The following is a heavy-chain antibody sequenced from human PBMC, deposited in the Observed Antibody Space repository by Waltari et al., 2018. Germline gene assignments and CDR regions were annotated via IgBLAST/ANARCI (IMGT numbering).Heavy chain of an antibody. V-gene: IGHV3-64D*08. J-gene: IGHJ4*02. CDR3: VKDRWVDY. CDR2: ISSNGRST. D-gene: IGHD1-26*01. Sequence: MHWVRQAPGKGLEYVSSISSNGRSTYYADSVKGRFTISRDNSKNTLYLQMSSLRAEDTAVYYCVKDRWVDYWGQGTLVTVSS.